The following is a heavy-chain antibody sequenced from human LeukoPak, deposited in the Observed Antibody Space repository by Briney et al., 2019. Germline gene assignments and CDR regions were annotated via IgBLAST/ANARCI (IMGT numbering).Heavy chain of an antibody. CDR2: IKHSGST. J-gene: IGHJ2*01. CDR1: GGSFSDYY. CDR3: ARGILAKGYFDL. Sequence: PSETLSLTCAVYGGSFSDYYWSWIRQTPGEGLQWIGGIKHSGSTDYNPSLKSRVTMSVDMSKNQFSLKLTSVTAADTAVYYCARGILAKGYFDLWGRDTLVTVSS. V-gene: IGHV4-34*01. D-gene: IGHD3-3*01.